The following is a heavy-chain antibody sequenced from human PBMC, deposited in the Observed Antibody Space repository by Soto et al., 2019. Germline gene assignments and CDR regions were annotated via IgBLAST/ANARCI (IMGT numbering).Heavy chain of an antibody. CDR2: XYYSGXT. CDR1: GGSIRSYY. J-gene: IGHJ4*02. D-gene: IGHD5-18*01. V-gene: IGHV4-59*01. Sequence: SXTQSLTCTVSGGSIRSYYWSWIRQPPGKGLEWIGYXYYSGXTNYNPSIKSRXXISVDTSXXQFSMKLSSVTAADTAVYYCARDRRYSYGHFDYWGQGTLVTVS. CDR3: ARDRRYSYGHFDY.